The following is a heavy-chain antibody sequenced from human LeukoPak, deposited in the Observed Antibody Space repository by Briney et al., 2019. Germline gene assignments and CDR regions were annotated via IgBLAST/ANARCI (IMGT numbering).Heavy chain of an antibody. J-gene: IGHJ6*02. CDR3: ARGMGNFWSGYFPSYYYGMDV. V-gene: IGHV4-59*01. CDR2: IYYSGST. D-gene: IGHD3-3*01. Sequence: SETLSLTCTVSGGSISSYYWSWIRQPPGKGLERIGYIYYSGSTNYNPSLKSRVTISVDTSKNQFSLKLSSVTAADTAVYYCARGMGNFWSGYFPSYYYGMDVWGQGTTVTVSS. CDR1: GGSISSYY.